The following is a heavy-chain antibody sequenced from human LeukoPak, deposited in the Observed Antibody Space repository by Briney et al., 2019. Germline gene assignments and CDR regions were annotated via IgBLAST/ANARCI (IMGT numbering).Heavy chain of an antibody. CDR2: IYYSGST. CDR1: GGSISSYY. V-gene: IGHV4-59*12. Sequence: SETLSLTCTVSGGSISSYYWSWIRQPPGKGLEWIGYIYYSGSTNYNPSLKSRVTISVDTSKNQFSLKLSSVTAADTAVYYCARGSGQLNYYYYYYMDVWGKGTTVTVSS. CDR3: ARGSGQLNYYYYYYMDV. J-gene: IGHJ6*03. D-gene: IGHD2-2*01.